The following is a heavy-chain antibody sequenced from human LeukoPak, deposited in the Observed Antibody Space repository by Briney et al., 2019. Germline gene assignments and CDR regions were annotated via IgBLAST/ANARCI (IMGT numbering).Heavy chain of an antibody. D-gene: IGHD1-7*01. CDR3: ARSKLELRSNWFDP. CDR2: INHSGST. Sequence: SETLSLTCAVYGGSFSGYYWSWIRQPPGKGLEWIGEINHSGSTNYNPSLKSRVTISVDTSKNQLSLKLSSVTAADTAVYYCARSKLELRSNWFDPWGQGTLVTVSS. CDR1: GGSFSGYY. V-gene: IGHV4-34*01. J-gene: IGHJ5*02.